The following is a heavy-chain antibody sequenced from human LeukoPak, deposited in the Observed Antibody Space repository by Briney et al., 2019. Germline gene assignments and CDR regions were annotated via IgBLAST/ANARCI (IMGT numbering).Heavy chain of an antibody. V-gene: IGHV1-46*01. J-gene: IGHJ4*02. CDR2: INPSGGST. Sequence: GASVKVSCKASGYTFTSYYMHWVRQAPGQGLEWMGIINPSGGSTSYAQKFQGRVTMTRDMSTSTVYMELSSLRPEDTAVYYCARVSGSPRGYSYGYLFDYWGQGTLVTVSS. D-gene: IGHD5-18*01. CDR3: ARVSGSPRGYSYGYLFDY. CDR1: GYTFTSYY.